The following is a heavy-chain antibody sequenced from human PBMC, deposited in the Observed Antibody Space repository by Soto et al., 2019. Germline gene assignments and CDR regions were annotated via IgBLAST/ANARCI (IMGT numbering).Heavy chain of an antibody. V-gene: IGHV4-34*01. CDR1: GGSFSGYY. CDR3: ARARYYDFWSGYYTEEFYYYYGMDV. D-gene: IGHD3-3*01. J-gene: IGHJ6*02. Sequence: SETLSLTCAVYGGSFSGYYWSWIRQPPGKGLEWIGEINHSGSTNHNPSLKSRVTISVDTSKNQFSLKLSSVTAADTAVYYCARARYYDFWSGYYTEEFYYYYGMDVWGQGTTVTVSS. CDR2: INHSGST.